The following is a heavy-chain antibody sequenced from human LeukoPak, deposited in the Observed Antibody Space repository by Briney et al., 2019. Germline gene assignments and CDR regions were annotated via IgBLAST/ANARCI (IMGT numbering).Heavy chain of an antibody. D-gene: IGHD1-26*01. Sequence: TGGSLRLSCAASGFTFSSYSMSWVRQAPGKGLEWVSSISSSSTYIYYADSVKGRFTISRHNAKNSLYLQMNSLRAEDTAVYYCVREAIAGTSDYWGQGTLVTVSS. CDR1: GFTFSSYS. CDR3: VREAIAGTSDY. CDR2: ISSSSTYI. J-gene: IGHJ4*02. V-gene: IGHV3-21*06.